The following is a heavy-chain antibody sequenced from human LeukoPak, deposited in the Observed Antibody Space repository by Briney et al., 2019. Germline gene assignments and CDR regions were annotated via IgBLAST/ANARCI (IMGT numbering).Heavy chain of an antibody. V-gene: IGHV3-20*04. CDR1: GFIFDDHG. CDR2: INWNGGST. Sequence: GGSLRLSCAASGFIFDDHGMTWVRHVPGKGLEWVSGINWNGGSTGYVDSVKGRFTISRDNAKNVLFLQMNNLRAEDTAFYYCARGEWDLRDWGQGTLVIVSS. CDR3: ARGEWDLRD. D-gene: IGHD1-26*01. J-gene: IGHJ4*02.